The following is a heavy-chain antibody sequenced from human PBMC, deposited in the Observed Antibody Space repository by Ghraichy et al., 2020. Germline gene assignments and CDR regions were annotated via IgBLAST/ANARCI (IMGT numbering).Heavy chain of an antibody. CDR1: GFTFSSYA. D-gene: IGHD3-22*01. CDR3: VKTSYYYDSSGYYSTYDY. Sequence: GGSLRLSCSASGFTFSSYAMHWVRQAPGKGLEYVSAISSNGGSTYYADSVKGRFTISRDNSKNTLYLQMSSLRAEDTAVYYCVKTSYYYDSSGYYSTYDYWGQGTLVTVSS. J-gene: IGHJ4*02. V-gene: IGHV3-64D*06. CDR2: ISSNGGST.